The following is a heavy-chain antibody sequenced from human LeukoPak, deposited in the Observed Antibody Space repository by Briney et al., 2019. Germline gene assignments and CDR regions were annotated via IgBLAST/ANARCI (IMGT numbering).Heavy chain of an antibody. CDR3: ARWITILRGVQFFYMDV. D-gene: IGHD3-10*01. Sequence: QPGGSLRLSCAASGFTFSSYWMHWVRQAPGKGLVWVSRINSDGTSTDYADSVKGRFTISRDNAKNTLYLQINSLRAEDTAVYYCARWITILRGVQFFYMDVWGKGTTVTISS. CDR1: GFTFSSYW. V-gene: IGHV3-74*01. J-gene: IGHJ6*03. CDR2: INSDGTST.